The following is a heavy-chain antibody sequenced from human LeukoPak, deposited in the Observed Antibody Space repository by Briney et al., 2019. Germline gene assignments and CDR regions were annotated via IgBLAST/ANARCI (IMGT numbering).Heavy chain of an antibody. CDR2: INRDGRGI. CDR1: GFTFSTYW. CDR3: ASGKDYGFDY. V-gene: IGHV3-74*01. J-gene: IGHJ4*02. Sequence: GGSLRLSCAASGFTFSTYWMHWVRQAPGKGLVWISRINRDGRGITYADSVKGRFTISRDNAKSILCLQMNSLRAEDTAVYYCASGKDYGFDYWGQGTLVTVSS. D-gene: IGHD4-17*01.